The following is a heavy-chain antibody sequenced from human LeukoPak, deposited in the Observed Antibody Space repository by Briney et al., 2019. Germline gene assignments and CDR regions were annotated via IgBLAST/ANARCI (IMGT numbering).Heavy chain of an antibody. D-gene: IGHD6-19*01. CDR2: ICDSGSIT. CDR1: GFAFSSQA. Sequence: PGESLRLSCAASGFAFSSQAMGWVRQAPGKGLEWVSVICDSGSITYYSDSVKGRFTISRDNSKNTLFLQMNSLRAEDTAVYYCAKDARRTSGWYFFDYWGQGSLVTVFS. CDR3: AKDARRTSGWYFFDY. V-gene: IGHV3-23*01. J-gene: IGHJ4*02.